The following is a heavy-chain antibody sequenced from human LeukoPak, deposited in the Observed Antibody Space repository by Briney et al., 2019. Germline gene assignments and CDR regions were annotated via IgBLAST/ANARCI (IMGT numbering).Heavy chain of an antibody. CDR1: GGSISSNSYY. CDR3: ARDLRNYYDSSGYNYWYFDL. D-gene: IGHD3-22*01. J-gene: IGHJ2*01. Sequence: SETLSLTCTVSGGSISSNSYYWGWIRQPPGKGLEWIASIYFRGSTDYNPSLKSRVTISVDTSKNQFSLKLSSVTAADTAVYYCARDLRNYYDSSGYNYWYFDLWGRGTLVTVSS. V-gene: IGHV4-39*07. CDR2: IYFRGST.